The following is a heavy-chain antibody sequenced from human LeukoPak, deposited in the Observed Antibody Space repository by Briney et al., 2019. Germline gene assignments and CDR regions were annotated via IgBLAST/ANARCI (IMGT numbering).Heavy chain of an antibody. D-gene: IGHD6-19*01. CDR2: INHSGST. CDR3: AREPIAVAGPIDY. V-gene: IGHV4-34*01. Sequence: SETLSLTCAVYGGSFSGYYWSWIRQPPGKGLEWIGEINHSGSTNYNPSLKSRVTISVDASKNQFSLKLSSVTAADTAVYYCAREPIAVAGPIDYWGQGTLSPSPQ. J-gene: IGHJ4*02. CDR1: GGSFSGYY.